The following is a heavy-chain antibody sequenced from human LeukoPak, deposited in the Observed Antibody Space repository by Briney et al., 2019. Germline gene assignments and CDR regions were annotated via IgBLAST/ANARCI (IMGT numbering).Heavy chain of an antibody. V-gene: IGHV4-4*07. Sequence: SETLSLTCTVSGGSMRTYYWSWIRQPAGKGLEWTGRIYTSGTTNYNPSLKSRVTMSVDTSKNQFSLKLSSVTAADTAVYYCARAECGSDCYYFDYWGQGTLVTVS. CDR3: ARAECGSDCYYFDY. CDR1: GGSMRTYY. D-gene: IGHD2-21*01. CDR2: IYTSGTT. J-gene: IGHJ4*02.